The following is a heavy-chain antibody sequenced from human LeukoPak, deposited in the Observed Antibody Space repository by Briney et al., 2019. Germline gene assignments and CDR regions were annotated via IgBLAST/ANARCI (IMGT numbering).Heavy chain of an antibody. CDR3: ARDTGIGLAVAGTGLDY. CDR1: GYTFTSYY. CDR2: INPSGGST. J-gene: IGHJ4*02. D-gene: IGHD6-19*01. V-gene: IGHV1-46*01. Sequence: ASVTVSCKASGYTFTSYYMHWVRQAPGQGLEWMGLINPSGGSTSYAQKFQGRVTMTRDTSTSTVYMELSSLRSEDTAVYYCARDTGIGLAVAGTGLDYWGQGTLVTVSS.